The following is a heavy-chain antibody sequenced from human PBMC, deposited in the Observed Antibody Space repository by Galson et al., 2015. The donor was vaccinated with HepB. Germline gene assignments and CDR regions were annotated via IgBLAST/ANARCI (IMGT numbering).Heavy chain of an antibody. Sequence: SLRLSCAASGFTFDDYTMHWVRQAPGKGLEWVSLISWDGGSTYYADSVKGRFTISRDNSKNSLYLQMNSLRTEDTALYYCAKDGYSSSWYGYYYYYYMDVWGKGTTVTVSS. CDR1: GFTFDDYT. J-gene: IGHJ6*03. CDR3: AKDGYSSSWYGYYYYYYMDV. D-gene: IGHD6-13*01. CDR2: ISWDGGST. V-gene: IGHV3-43*01.